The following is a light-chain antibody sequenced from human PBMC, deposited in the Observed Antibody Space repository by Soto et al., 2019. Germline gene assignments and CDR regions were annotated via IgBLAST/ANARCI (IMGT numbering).Light chain of an antibody. V-gene: IGKV1-39*01. J-gene: IGKJ1*01. Sequence: DIQMTQSPSSLSASVGDRVTITCRASQSVSIYLNWYQQKPGKAPKLLIYTTSSLQSEVPSRFSGSGSGTDFTLTISSLQPEDFATYYCQQSYTTPPAFRQGTKVEVK. CDR3: QQSYTTPPA. CDR1: QSVSIY. CDR2: TTS.